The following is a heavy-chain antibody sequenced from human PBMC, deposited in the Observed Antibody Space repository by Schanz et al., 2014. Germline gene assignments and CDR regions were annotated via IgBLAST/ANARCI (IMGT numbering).Heavy chain of an antibody. CDR1: GFTFGDYA. V-gene: IGHV3-23*01. J-gene: IGHJ4*02. Sequence: EVQLLESGGGLVQPGGSLRLSCAASGFTFGDYAMSWVRQAPGKGLEWVSGISGSGASTYYADSVKGRFTISRDNSNKTVYLQMNSLRPEDTAIYYCAKNQYDDVDLSSFYFDFWGQGTLVTVSS. CDR3: AKNQYDDVDLSSFYFDF. CDR2: ISGSGAST. D-gene: IGHD3-10*02.